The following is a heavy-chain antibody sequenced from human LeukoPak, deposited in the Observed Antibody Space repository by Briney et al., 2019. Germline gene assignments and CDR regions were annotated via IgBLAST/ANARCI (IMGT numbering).Heavy chain of an antibody. CDR3: ARDRMITFGGVIFDY. V-gene: IGHV3-11*04. J-gene: IGHJ4*02. CDR1: GFTFSDHF. Sequence: PGGSLRLSCAASGFTFSDHFMDWIRQAPGKGLECVSYISSSGSTIYYADSVKGRFTISRDNAKNSLYLQMNSLRAEDTAVYYCARDRMITFGGVIFDYWGQRTLVTVSS. CDR2: ISSSGSTI. D-gene: IGHD3-16*01.